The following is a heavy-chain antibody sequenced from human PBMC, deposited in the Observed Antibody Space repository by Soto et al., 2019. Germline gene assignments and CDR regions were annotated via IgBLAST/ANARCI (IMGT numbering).Heavy chain of an antibody. D-gene: IGHD3-9*01. CDR1: GGSISSGDYY. Sequence: SETLSLTCTVAGGSISSGDYYWSWIRQPPGRGLEWIGYIYYSGSTYYNPSLKSRVTISVDTSKNQFSLKLSSVTAADTAVYYCASVSYFNAFDYWGQGTLVTVSS. V-gene: IGHV4-30-4*01. CDR3: ASVSYFNAFDY. J-gene: IGHJ4*02. CDR2: IYYSGST.